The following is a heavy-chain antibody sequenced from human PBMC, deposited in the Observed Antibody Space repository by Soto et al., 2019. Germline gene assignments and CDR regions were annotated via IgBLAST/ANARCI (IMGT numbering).Heavy chain of an antibody. CDR3: ATLSGYSYYYYYGMDV. CDR1: GYTLTELS. CDR2: FDPEDGET. D-gene: IGHD5-18*01. Sequence: ASVKVSCKVSGYTLTELSMHWVRQAPGKGLEWMGGFDPEDGETIYAQKFQGRVTMTEVTSTDTAYMELSSLRSEDTAVYYCATLSGYSYYYYYGMDVWGQGTTVTV. J-gene: IGHJ6*02. V-gene: IGHV1-24*01.